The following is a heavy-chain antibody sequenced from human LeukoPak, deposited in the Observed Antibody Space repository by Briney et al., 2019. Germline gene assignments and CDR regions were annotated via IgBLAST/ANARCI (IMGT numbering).Heavy chain of an antibody. J-gene: IGHJ4*02. V-gene: IGHV3-21*01. CDR3: ARIITMVRGVIRGYFDY. CDR2: ISSSSSYI. Sequence: GGSLRLSCAASGFTFSSYSMNWVRQAPGKGLEWVSSISSSSSYIYYADSVKGRFTISRDNAKNSLYLQMNSLRAEDTAVYYCARIITMVRGVIRGYFDYWGQGTLVTVSS. D-gene: IGHD3-10*01. CDR1: GFTFSSYS.